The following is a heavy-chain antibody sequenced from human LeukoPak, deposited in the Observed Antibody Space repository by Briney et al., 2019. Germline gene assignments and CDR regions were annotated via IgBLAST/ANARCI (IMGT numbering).Heavy chain of an antibody. V-gene: IGHV1-2*02. CDR3: ARFAYGSSWYPGYPDL. CDR2: INPNSGGT. CDR1: GYTFTGYY. D-gene: IGHD6-13*01. J-gene: IGHJ2*01. Sequence: ASVKVSCKASGYTFTGYYMHWVRQAPGQGLEWMGWINPNSGGTNYAQKFQGKVTMTRDTSISTAYMELSRLRSDDTAVYYCARFAYGSSWYPGYPDLWGRGTLVTVSS.